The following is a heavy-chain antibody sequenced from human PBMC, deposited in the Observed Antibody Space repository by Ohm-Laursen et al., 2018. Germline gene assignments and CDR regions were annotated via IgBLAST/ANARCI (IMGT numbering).Heavy chain of an antibody. CDR3: AKVGYSRGWGFDF. Sequence: SLRLSCSASGFTFSSYAMSWVRRAPGKGLEWVSAISGSGGSTDYADSVKGRFTISRDNSKNTLSLQMSSLRAEDTAVYYCAKVGYSRGWGFDFWGQGTLVTVSS. CDR2: ISGSGGST. V-gene: IGHV3-23*01. D-gene: IGHD6-19*01. CDR1: GFTFSSYA. J-gene: IGHJ4*02.